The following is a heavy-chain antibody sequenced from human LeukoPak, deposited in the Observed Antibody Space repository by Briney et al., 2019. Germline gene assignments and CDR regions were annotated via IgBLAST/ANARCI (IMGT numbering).Heavy chain of an antibody. CDR1: GFTFSSYA. Sequence: GSLRLSCAASGFTFSSYAMSWVRQAPEKGLEWVSAISGSGGSTYYADSVKGRFTISRDNSKNTLYLQMNSLRAEDTAVYYCAKDLDPFWSGYNAIDYWGQGTLVTVSS. CDR2: ISGSGGST. J-gene: IGHJ4*02. D-gene: IGHD3-3*01. CDR3: AKDLDPFWSGYNAIDY. V-gene: IGHV3-23*01.